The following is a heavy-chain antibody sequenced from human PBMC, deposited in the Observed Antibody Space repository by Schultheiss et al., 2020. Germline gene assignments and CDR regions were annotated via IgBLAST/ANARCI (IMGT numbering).Heavy chain of an antibody. J-gene: IGHJ4*02. Sequence: WGSLRLSCAASGFTFSSYSMNWVRQAPGKGLEWVAVISYDGSNKYYADSVKGRFTISRDDSKNTLYLQMNSLKTEDTAVYYCTTLEQLVLVYWGQGTLVTVSS. D-gene: IGHD6-6*01. CDR2: ISYDGSNK. V-gene: IGHV3-30*03. CDR3: TTLEQLVLVY. CDR1: GFTFSSYS.